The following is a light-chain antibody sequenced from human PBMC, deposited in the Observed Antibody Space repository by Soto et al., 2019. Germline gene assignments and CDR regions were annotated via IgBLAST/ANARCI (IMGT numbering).Light chain of an antibody. CDR1: QSVSSSY. CDR3: QQYDTSIWAYT. V-gene: IGKV3-20*01. CDR2: GAS. Sequence: EVVLTQSPVTLPLSPGERATLSCRASQSVSSSYLAWYQQKPGQAPRLLIYGASSRATGIPDRFSGSGSGTDFTLTISRLEPEDFAVYYCQQYDTSIWAYTFGQGTKLEIK. J-gene: IGKJ2*01.